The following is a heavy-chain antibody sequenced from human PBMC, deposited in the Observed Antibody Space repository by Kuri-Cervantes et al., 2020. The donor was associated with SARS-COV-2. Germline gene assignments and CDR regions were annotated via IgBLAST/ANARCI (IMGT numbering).Heavy chain of an antibody. CDR2: IIPIFGTA. CDR3: ARDSGWGAVASNSGLVY. Sequence: SVKVSCKASGGTFSSYAISWVRQAPGQGLEWMGGIIPIFGTANYAQKFQGRVTITADESTSTAYMELSSLRSEDTAVYYCARDSGWGAVASNSGLVYWGRGTLVTVSS. D-gene: IGHD6-19*01. J-gene: IGHJ4*02. V-gene: IGHV1-69*13. CDR1: GGTFSSYA.